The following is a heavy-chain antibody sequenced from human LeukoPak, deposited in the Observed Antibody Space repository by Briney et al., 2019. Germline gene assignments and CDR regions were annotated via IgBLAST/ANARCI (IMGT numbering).Heavy chain of an antibody. CDR3: AKVHYTASFPGSFPGRNYFDS. V-gene: IGHV3-21*04. CDR1: GFTFSSYS. J-gene: IGHJ4*02. Sequence: GGSLRLSCAASGFTFSSYSMNWVRQAPGKGLEWVSSISSSSSYIYYADSVKGRFTISRDNAKNSLYLQMNSLRAEDTAVYYCAKVHYTASFPGSFPGRNYFDSWGQGSLVTVSS. D-gene: IGHD1-26*01. CDR2: ISSSSSYI.